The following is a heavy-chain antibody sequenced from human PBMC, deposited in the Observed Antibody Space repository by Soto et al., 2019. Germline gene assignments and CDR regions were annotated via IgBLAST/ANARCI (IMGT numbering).Heavy chain of an antibody. CDR2: IKSKSSGGTT. D-gene: IGHD4-4*01. Sequence: PGGSLRLSCAASGFIFRNAWMSWVRQAPGKGLEWVGRIKSKSSGGTTDYAAPVEGRVTITGDDSKSILYLQMTSLTVEDTAVYFCTSEKGWRQSPLDSWGQGALVTVSS. CDR1: GFIFRNAW. J-gene: IGHJ5*01. CDR3: TSEKGWRQSPLDS. V-gene: IGHV3-15*01.